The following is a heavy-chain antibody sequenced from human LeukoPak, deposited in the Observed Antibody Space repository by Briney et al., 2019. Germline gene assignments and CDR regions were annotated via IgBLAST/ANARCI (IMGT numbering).Heavy chain of an antibody. CDR2: VHTVSSYI. Sequence: GGSLRLSCAASGFTFSDYSMNWVRQAPRKGLAWVASVHTVSSYIYYADSMRGRFTISRDNAKNSLFLRMNSLRAEDTAVYYCARLRRNSDRSDFFYYYDHWGQGTLVTVSS. CDR1: GFTFSDYS. D-gene: IGHD3-22*01. J-gene: IGHJ4*02. CDR3: ARLRRNSDRSDFFYYYDH. V-gene: IGHV3-21*01.